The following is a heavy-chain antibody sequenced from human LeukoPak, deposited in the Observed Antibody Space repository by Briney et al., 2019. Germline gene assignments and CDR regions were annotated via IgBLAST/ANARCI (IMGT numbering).Heavy chain of an antibody. V-gene: IGHV1-2*06. CDR1: GYTFTGYY. CDR2: INPNSGGT. Sequence: VASVKVSCKASGYTFTGYYMHWVRQAPGQGLEWMGRINPNSGGTNYAQKFQGRVTMTRDTSISTAYMELSRLRSDDTAVYYCARGFNNVLRFLGWLFYFDYWGQGTLVTVSS. J-gene: IGHJ4*02. CDR3: ARGFNNVLRFLGWLFYFDY. D-gene: IGHD3-3*01.